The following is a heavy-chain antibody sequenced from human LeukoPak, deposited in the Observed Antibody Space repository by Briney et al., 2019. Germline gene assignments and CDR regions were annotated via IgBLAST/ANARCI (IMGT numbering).Heavy chain of an antibody. J-gene: IGHJ5*02. V-gene: IGHV3-30-3*01. Sequence: GRSLRLSCAASGFTFSSHAMHWVSQAPGKGLEWVAVVSSDGNKKFYADSVTGRFIISRDNPKNTVDLQMNSLRTEDTAVYYCARRGVVGASRWSWFDPWGQGTLVTVST. CDR2: VSSDGNKK. D-gene: IGHD1-26*01. CDR1: GFTFSSHA. CDR3: ARRGVVGASRWSWFDP.